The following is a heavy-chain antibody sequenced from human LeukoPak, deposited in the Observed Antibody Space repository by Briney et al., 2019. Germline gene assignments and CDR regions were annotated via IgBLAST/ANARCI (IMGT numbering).Heavy chain of an antibody. CDR2: IYPGDSDT. CDR1: GYAFTSYW. J-gene: IGHJ4*02. V-gene: IGHV5-51*01. D-gene: IGHD3-22*01. Sequence: GGSLKISCEGSGYAFTSYWIGWVRQMPGKGLEWMGIIYPGDSDTRYSPSFQGQVTISADASISTAYLQWSSLKASDSAMYYCARGDYYYSSGYNSWGQGTLVTVSS. CDR3: ARGDYYYSSGYNS.